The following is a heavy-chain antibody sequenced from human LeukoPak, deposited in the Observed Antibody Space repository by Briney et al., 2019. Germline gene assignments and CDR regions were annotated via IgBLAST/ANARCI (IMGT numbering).Heavy chain of an antibody. D-gene: IGHD3-22*01. V-gene: IGHV4-34*01. J-gene: IGHJ1*01. Sequence: SETLSLTCAVYGGSFSGYYWSWIRQPPGKGLEWIGEINHSGSTNYNPSLKSRVTISVDTSKNQFSLKLSSVTAADTAVYYCARAPRAPYYYDSSGYPRTEYFQHWGQGTLVTVSS. CDR2: INHSGST. CDR1: GGSFSGYY. CDR3: ARAPRAPYYYDSSGYPRTEYFQH.